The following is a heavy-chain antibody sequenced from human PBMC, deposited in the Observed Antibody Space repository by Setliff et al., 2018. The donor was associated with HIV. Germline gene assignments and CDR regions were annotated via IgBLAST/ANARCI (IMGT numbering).Heavy chain of an antibody. CDR1: GGSISSSNYY. V-gene: IGHV4-39*07. CDR3: ARADSSTWSHYFDY. J-gene: IGHJ4*02. D-gene: IGHD6-6*01. CDR2: IYYSGST. Sequence: LSLTCTVSGGSISSSNYYWGWIRQPPGKGLEWIGNIYYSGSTYYNPSLKSRVTISVDTSKNQFSLKLSSVTAADTALYYCARADSSTWSHYFDYWGQGTLVTVSS.